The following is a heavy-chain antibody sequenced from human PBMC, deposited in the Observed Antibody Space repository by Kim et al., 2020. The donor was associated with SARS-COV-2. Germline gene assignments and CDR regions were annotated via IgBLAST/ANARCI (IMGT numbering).Heavy chain of an antibody. Sequence: DTGKGRLNTSRKKSKNTLSLQMNSLRAEDTAVYYCARDGSSSWYRDYYFDYWGQGTLVTVSS. J-gene: IGHJ4*02. CDR3: ARDGSSSWYRDYYFDY. D-gene: IGHD6-13*01. V-gene: IGHV3-30*07.